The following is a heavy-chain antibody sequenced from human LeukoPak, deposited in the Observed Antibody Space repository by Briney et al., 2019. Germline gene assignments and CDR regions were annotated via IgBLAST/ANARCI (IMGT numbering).Heavy chain of an antibody. CDR1: GGSISSYC. J-gene: IGHJ5*02. D-gene: IGHD2-21*01. CDR3: ARAPIGSGFDP. V-gene: IGHV4-59*01. CDR2: IYYSGST. Sequence: SETLSLTCTVSGGSISSYCWSWLRQPPGKGLEWIGYIYYSGSTNYNPSLKSRVTISIDTSKNQFSLKLSSVTAADTAVYYCARAPIGSGFDPWGQGTLVTVSS.